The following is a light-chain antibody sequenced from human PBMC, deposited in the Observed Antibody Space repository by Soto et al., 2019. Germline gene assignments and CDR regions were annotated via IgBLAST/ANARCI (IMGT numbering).Light chain of an antibody. Sequence: DIQITHSPSTLSASVGDRVTITCRSGQSISSWLAWYQQKPGKAPKLLIYKASTLQSGVPSRFSGSGSGTEFTLTISSLQPDDFATYYCQQYNTYSTWTLGQGTKVDIK. V-gene: IGKV1-5*03. CDR2: KAS. CDR1: QSISSW. CDR3: QQYNTYSTWT. J-gene: IGKJ1*01.